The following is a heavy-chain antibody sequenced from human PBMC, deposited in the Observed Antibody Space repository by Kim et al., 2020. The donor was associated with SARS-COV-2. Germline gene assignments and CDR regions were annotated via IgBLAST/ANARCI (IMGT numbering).Heavy chain of an antibody. J-gene: IGHJ4*02. V-gene: IGHV1-18*01. CDR1: GYTFTSYG. Sequence: ASVKVSCKASGYTFTSYGISWVRQAPGQGLEWMGWSSAYNGNTNYAQKLQGRVTMTTDTSTSTAYMELRSLRSDDTAVYYCARDNVGELLWFGELFRFDYWGQGTLVTVSS. CDR3: ARDNVGELLWFGELFRFDY. CDR2: SSAYNGNT. D-gene: IGHD3-10*01.